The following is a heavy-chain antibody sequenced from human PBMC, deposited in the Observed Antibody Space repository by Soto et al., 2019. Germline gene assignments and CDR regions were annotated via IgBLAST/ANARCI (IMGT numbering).Heavy chain of an antibody. CDR2: INHSGST. D-gene: IGHD3-10*01. J-gene: IGHJ6*02. CDR1: GGSFSGYY. Sequence: SETLSLTCAVYGGSFSGYYWSWIRQPPGKGLEWIGEINHSGSTNYNPSLKSRVTISVDTSKNQFSLKLSSVTAADTAVYYCARAESRYYYGSGSYYKRTYYYGMDVWGQGTTVTVSS. V-gene: IGHV4-34*01. CDR3: ARAESRYYYGSGSYYKRTYYYGMDV.